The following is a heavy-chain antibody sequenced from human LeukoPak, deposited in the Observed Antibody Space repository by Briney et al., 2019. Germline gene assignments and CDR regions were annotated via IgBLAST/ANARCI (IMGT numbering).Heavy chain of an antibody. V-gene: IGHV3-23*01. Sequence: PGGSLRLSCVASRITFSNYAVSWVRQAPEKGLDWVSVISGSAHKIRYADSVEGRFTISRDNSENIVYLQMNNLRVEDTAVYYCAGRPTGYSSGYIHWGQGTLVTVSS. CDR2: ISGSAHKI. J-gene: IGHJ4*02. CDR1: RITFSNYA. D-gene: IGHD5-18*01. CDR3: AGRPTGYSSGYIH.